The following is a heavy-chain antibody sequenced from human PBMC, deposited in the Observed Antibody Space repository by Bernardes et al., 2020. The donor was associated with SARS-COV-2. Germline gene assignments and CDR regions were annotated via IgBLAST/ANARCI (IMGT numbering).Heavy chain of an antibody. D-gene: IGHD3-16*01. Sequence: GSLRLSCAASGFTASAKYMSWVRQAPGKGLECVSVIYRSGGTDYADSVKGRFTISRDNSKNTLYLQMNSLRAEDTAVYYCARGGTIDFYFDYWGQGTLVTVSS. CDR3: ARGGTIDFYFDY. CDR2: IYRSGGT. V-gene: IGHV3-66*01. CDR1: GFTASAKY. J-gene: IGHJ4*02.